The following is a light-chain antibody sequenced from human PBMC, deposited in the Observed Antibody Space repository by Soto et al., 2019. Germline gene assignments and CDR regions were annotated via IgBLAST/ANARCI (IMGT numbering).Light chain of an antibody. CDR3: QQRSNWPPIT. V-gene: IGKV3D-20*02. Sequence: EIVLTQSPGTLSFSPGERATLSCRASQSVSSSYLAWYQQKPGQAPRLLIYDASNRATGIPARFSGSGSGTDFTLTISSLEPEDFAVYYCQQRSNWPPITFGQGTRLETK. CDR1: QSVSSSY. J-gene: IGKJ5*01. CDR2: DAS.